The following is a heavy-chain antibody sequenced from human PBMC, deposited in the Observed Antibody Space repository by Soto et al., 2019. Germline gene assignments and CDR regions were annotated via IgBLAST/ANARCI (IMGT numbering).Heavy chain of an antibody. CDR3: ARVGDIVVVVAAAAKRLREGYYYGMDV. CDR2: IIPIFGTA. Sequence: QVQLVQSGAEVMKPGSSVKVSCKASGGTFSSYAISWVRQAPGQGLEWMGGIIPIFGTANYAQKFQGRVTITADECTSTAYMELSSLRSEDTAVYYCARVGDIVVVVAAAAKRLREGYYYGMDVWGQGTTVTVSS. J-gene: IGHJ6*02. D-gene: IGHD2-15*01. V-gene: IGHV1-69*01. CDR1: GGTFSSYA.